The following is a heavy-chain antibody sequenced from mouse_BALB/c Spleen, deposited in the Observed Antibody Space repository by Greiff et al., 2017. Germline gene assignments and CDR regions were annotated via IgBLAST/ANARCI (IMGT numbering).Heavy chain of an antibody. CDR1: GFTFTDYY. CDR3: ARDASYSPLAY. D-gene: IGHD2-12*01. Sequence: EVQLVESGGGLVQPGGSLRLSCATSGFTFTDYYMSWVRQPPGKALEWLGFIRNKANGYTTEYSASVKGRFTISRDNSQSILYLQMNTLRAEDSATYYCARDASYSPLAYWGQGTLVTVSA. CDR2: IRNKANGYTT. V-gene: IGHV7-3*02. J-gene: IGHJ3*01.